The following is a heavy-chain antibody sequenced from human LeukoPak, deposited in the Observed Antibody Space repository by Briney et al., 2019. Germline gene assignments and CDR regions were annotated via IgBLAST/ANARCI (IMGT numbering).Heavy chain of an antibody. CDR1: GYTFTSYG. D-gene: IGHD3-9*01. V-gene: IGHV1-18*01. J-gene: IGHJ4*02. Sequence: ASVKVSCKASGYTFTSYGISWVRQAPGQGLEWMGWISAYNGNTNYAQKLQGRVTMTTDTSTSTAYMELRSLRSDDTAVYYCARKGPYYDILTGYYHLDYWGQGTLVTVSS. CDR3: ARKGPYYDILTGYYHLDY. CDR2: ISAYNGNT.